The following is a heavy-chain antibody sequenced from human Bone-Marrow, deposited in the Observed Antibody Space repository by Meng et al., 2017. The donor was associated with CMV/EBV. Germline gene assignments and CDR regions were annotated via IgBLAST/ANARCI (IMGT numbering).Heavy chain of an antibody. CDR3: ARVRVTYYEFWSGAFGMDV. CDR2: IILSGGST. CDR1: GLSFSSYV. J-gene: IGHJ6*02. D-gene: IGHD3-3*01. Sequence: GGSLRLSCAASGLSFSSYVMSWVRQPPGKGLEWVSSIILSGGSTYYADSAKGRFTISRDISKNTLYLQMNSLRAEDTAVYYCARVRVTYYEFWSGAFGMDVWGQGTTVTVSS. V-gene: IGHV3-23*01.